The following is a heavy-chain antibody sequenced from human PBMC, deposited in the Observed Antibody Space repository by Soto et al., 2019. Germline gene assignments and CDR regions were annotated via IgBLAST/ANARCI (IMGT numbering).Heavy chain of an antibody. Sequence: TLSLTCSVSGGSISSSNWWSWVRQPPGKGLEWIGEIYHRGSTNYNLSLKSRVTISVDTSKNQFSLKLSSVTAADTAVYYCARERPDGARLDPWGQGTLVTVSS. CDR2: IYHRGST. D-gene: IGHD6-6*01. V-gene: IGHV4-4*02. J-gene: IGHJ5*02. CDR1: GGSISSSNW. CDR3: ARERPDGARLDP.